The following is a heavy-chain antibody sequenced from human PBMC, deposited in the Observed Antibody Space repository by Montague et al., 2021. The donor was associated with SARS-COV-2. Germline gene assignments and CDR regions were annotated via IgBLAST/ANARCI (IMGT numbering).Heavy chain of an antibody. J-gene: IGHJ4*02. D-gene: IGHD6-19*01. CDR1: GGSIRSYY. V-gene: IGHV4-59*01. CDR2: IYSSGST. CDR3: AGHTRGWQPFDF. Sequence: SETLSLTCTVSGGSIRSYYWSWLRRPPGKGLEWIAEIYSSGSTNYNPSLKSRVTISMDTSKSQFSLKLTSVTAADTAVYYCAGHTRGWQPFDFWGQGTLVTVSS.